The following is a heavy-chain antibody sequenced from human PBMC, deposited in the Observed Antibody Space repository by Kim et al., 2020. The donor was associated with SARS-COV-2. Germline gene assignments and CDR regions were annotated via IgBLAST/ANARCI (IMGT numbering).Heavy chain of an antibody. D-gene: IGHD4-17*01. J-gene: IGHJ5*02. Sequence: GGSLRLSCAASGFTFSSYSMNWVRQAPGKGLEWVSSISSSSSYIYYADSVKGRFTISRDNAKNSLYLQMNSLRAEDTAVYYCARTTVTTESYQNWFDPWGQGTLVTVSS. CDR1: GFTFSSYS. CDR2: ISSSSSYI. V-gene: IGHV3-21*01. CDR3: ARTTVTTESYQNWFDP.